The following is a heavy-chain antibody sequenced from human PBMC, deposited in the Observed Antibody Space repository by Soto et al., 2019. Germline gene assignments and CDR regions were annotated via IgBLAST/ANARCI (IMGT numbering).Heavy chain of an antibody. CDR2: SYDTGISGYTPST. J-gene: IGHJ6*02. CDR3: ARGEDAFFYYGLDV. V-gene: IGHV4-59*01. CDR1: DGSITSFY. Sequence: PSATLSLTSTVSDGSITSFYWSWIRRPPGKGLEWIAYSYDTGISGYTPSTSYNPSLKSRVTMSVDTSKSQFSLKLTSVTAADTAVYYCARGEDAFFYYGLDVWGQGITVTVFS.